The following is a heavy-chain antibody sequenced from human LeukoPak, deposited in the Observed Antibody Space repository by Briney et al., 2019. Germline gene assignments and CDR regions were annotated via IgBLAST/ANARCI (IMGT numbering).Heavy chain of an antibody. D-gene: IGHD1-26*01. Sequence: SETLSLTCAVSGYSISSGYYWSWIRQPPGKGLEWIGYIYYSGSTYYNPSLKSRVTISVDTSKNQFSLKLSSVTAADTAVYYCARETNGRGFDYWGQGTLVTVSS. CDR1: GYSISSGYY. CDR2: IYYSGST. J-gene: IGHJ4*02. V-gene: IGHV4-30-4*08. CDR3: ARETNGRGFDY.